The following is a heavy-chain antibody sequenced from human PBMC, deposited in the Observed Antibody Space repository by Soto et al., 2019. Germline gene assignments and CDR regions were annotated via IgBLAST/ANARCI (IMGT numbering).Heavy chain of an antibody. Sequence: EVQVLESGGGLVQPGGSLRLSCEGSGFTVSSHAMTWIRQAPGKGPEWVSTVTADGGTYYADSVKGRFAMARDTSETTRYLQLTSLGAEATAAYYCAPHVSCSGGSCQYDAFAIRGQGTMVTVSS. CDR3: APHVSCSGGSCQYDAFAI. CDR2: VTADGGT. D-gene: IGHD2-15*01. CDR1: GFTVSSHA. J-gene: IGHJ3*02. V-gene: IGHV3-23*01.